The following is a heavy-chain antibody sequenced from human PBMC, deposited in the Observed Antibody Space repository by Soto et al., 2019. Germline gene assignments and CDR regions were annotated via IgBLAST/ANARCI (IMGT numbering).Heavy chain of an antibody. CDR1: GFSFSTSAVG. CDR2: IYWDDDK. Sequence: QITLTESGPTLVKPTQTLTLTCTFSGFSFSTSAVGVGWIRQPPGKALEWLALIYWDDDKRYSPFLKSRLTNXXDASTNQVVLTITDMDSLDTSRYYCAHLYGVALGTRSYFDHCGQGTLVTVSP. V-gene: IGHV2-5*02. CDR3: AHLYGVALGTRSYFDH. J-gene: IGHJ4*02. D-gene: IGHD4-17*01.